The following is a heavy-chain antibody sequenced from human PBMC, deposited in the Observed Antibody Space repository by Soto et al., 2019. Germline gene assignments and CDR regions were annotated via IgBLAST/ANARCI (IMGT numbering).Heavy chain of an antibody. V-gene: IGHV4-59*01. J-gene: IGHJ5*02. CDR3: ARTIVVVPAAQNWFDP. Sequence: ASETLSLTCTVSGGSISSYYWSWIRQPPGKGLEWIGYIYYSGSTNYNPSLKSRVTISVDTSKNQFSLKLSSVTAADTAVYYCARTIVVVPAAQNWFDPWGQGTLVTVSS. CDR2: IYYSGST. CDR1: GGSISSYY. D-gene: IGHD2-2*01.